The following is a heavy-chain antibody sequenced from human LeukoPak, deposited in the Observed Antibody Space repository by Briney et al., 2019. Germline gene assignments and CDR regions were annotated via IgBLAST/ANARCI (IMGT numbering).Heavy chain of an antibody. CDR1: GFTFSTYD. CDR3: ARGLGWLVRGSDAFDI. J-gene: IGHJ3*02. D-gene: IGHD6-19*01. CDR2: IDTAGDT. Sequence: GGSLRLSCAASGFTFSTYDMHWVRQATGKGLEWVSAIDTAGDTYYPDSVKGRFTISRDNAKNSLYLQMNSLRAEDTAVYYCARGLGWLVRGSDAFDIWGQGTMVTVSS. V-gene: IGHV3-13*01.